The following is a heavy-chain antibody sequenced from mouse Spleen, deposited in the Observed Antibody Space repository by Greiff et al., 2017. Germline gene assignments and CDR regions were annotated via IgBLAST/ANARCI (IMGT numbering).Heavy chain of an antibody. D-gene: IGHD2-14*01. Sequence: QVQLQQPGADLVKPGASVKLSCKATDYTFTSYWMHWVKQRPGRGLEWIGRIDPNSGGTNYNDNFKKKATLTVDKPSSTAYMQLASLTSEDSAVYYWARQDYRYDVFAYWGPGTLVTVSA. J-gene: IGHJ3*01. CDR2: IDPNSGGT. CDR3: ARQDYRYDVFAY. CDR1: DYTFTSYW. V-gene: IGHV1-72*01.